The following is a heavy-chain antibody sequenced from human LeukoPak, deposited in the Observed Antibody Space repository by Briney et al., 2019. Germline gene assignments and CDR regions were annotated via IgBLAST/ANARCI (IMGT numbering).Heavy chain of an antibody. D-gene: IGHD3-10*01. CDR1: GFTFDDYA. V-gene: IGHV3-43*02. J-gene: IGHJ6*02. CDR3: AKDLGYGSGRYRDYGMDV. CDR2: ISGDGGST. Sequence: GGSLRLSCAASGFTFDDYAMHWVRQAPGKGLEWVSLISGDGGSTYYADSVKGRFTISRDNSKNSLYLQMNSLRTEDTALYYCAKDLGYGSGRYRDYGMDVWGQGTTVTVSS.